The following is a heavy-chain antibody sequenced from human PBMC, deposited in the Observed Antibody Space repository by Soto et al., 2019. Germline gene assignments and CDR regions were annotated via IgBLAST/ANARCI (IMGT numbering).Heavy chain of an antibody. CDR1: GFTFRDYY. V-gene: IGHV3-11*05. CDR2: IDSSTKYT. CDR3: AREYYYTMDG. Sequence: GGSLRLSCEASGFTFRDYYMTWFRQAPGKGLEWLSYIDSSTKYTNYADSVKGRFTISRDNAKNSLYLQMNSLRADDTAVYYCAREYYYTMDGWGQGTRVTVAS. J-gene: IGHJ6*02.